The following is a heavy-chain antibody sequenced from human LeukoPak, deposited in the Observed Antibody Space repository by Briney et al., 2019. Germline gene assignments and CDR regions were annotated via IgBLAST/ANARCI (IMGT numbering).Heavy chain of an antibody. CDR2: INHSGST. CDR1: GGSFSGYY. D-gene: IGHD2-2*01. CDR3: ARGRVGRSYYCSSTSCQSLGY. J-gene: IGHJ4*02. Sequence: PSETLSLTCAVYGGSFSGYYWSWIRQPPGKGLEWIGEINHSGSTNYNPSLKSRVTISVDTSKNQFSLKLSSVTAADTAVYYCARGRVGRSYYCSSTSCQSLGYWGQGTLVTVSS. V-gene: IGHV4-34*01.